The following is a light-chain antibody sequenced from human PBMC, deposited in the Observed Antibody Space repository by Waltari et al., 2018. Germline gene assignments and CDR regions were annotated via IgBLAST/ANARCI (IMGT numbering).Light chain of an antibody. CDR3: SSYAGSNTYVL. CDR1: SSDVGGYNY. J-gene: IGLJ2*01. V-gene: IGLV2-8*01. Sequence: QSALTQPPSASGSPGQSVTISCTGTSSDVGGYNYVSWYQQHPGKVPKLVIFEVSKRPSGGPARFSVSKSGNPASLTVSGLQAEDEADYYCSSYAGSNTYVLFGGGTKLTVL. CDR2: EVS.